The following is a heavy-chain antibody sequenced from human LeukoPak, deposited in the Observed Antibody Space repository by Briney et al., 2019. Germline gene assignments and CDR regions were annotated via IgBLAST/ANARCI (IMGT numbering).Heavy chain of an antibody. D-gene: IGHD3-10*01. V-gene: IGHV3-53*01. CDR2: IYRGGST. CDR3: ARGVSFFDC. J-gene: IGHJ4*02. CDR1: GFTVNNSD. Sequence: GGSLRLSCAASGFTVNNSDMSWVRQAPGKGLEWVSGIYRGGSTNYAESVKGRFTISRDNSKNTLSLQMNSLRAEDSAIYYCARGVSFFDCWGQGTLVTVSS.